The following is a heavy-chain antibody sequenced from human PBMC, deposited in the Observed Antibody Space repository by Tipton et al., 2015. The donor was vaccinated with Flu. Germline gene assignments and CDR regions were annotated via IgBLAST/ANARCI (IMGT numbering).Heavy chain of an antibody. CDR1: GFSFSSYG. J-gene: IGHJ4*02. D-gene: IGHD3-10*01. V-gene: IGHV3-30*03. CDR3: VRKGFGDY. Sequence: SLRLSCAASGFSFSSYGMHWFRQAPGKGLEWVAVISYDGTNTYYAESVEGRFTISRDNSKNTVYLQMKGLRADDAAVYYCVRKGFGDYWGQGILVTVSS. CDR2: ISYDGTNT.